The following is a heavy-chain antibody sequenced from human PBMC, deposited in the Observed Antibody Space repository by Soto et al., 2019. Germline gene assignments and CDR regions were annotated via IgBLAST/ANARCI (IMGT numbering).Heavy chain of an antibody. Sequence: EVQLVESGGGLVQPGGSLRLSCAVSGFTFSDYEMNWVRQAPGKGLEWVSYISSSGTTVYYAESVKGRFTISRDNAENSLYLQMKSLRPEDTAVYYCARFDGASRGYWGQGTLVTVSS. J-gene: IGHJ4*02. CDR2: ISSSGTTV. D-gene: IGHD3-10*01. CDR3: ARFDGASRGY. CDR1: GFTFSDYE. V-gene: IGHV3-48*03.